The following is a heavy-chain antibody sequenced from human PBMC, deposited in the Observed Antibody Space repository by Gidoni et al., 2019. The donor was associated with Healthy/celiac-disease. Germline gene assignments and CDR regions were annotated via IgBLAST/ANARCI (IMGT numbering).Heavy chain of an antibody. J-gene: IGHJ4*02. V-gene: IGHV4-59*01. Sequence: QVQLQESGPGLVKPSETLSLTCTVSGGSISSYYWSWIRQPPGKGLEWIGYIYYSGSTNYNPSLKSRVTISVDTSKNQFSLKLSSVTAADTAVYYCARDREQWLFDYWGQGTLVTVSS. D-gene: IGHD6-19*01. CDR3: ARDREQWLFDY. CDR1: GGSISSYY. CDR2: IYYSGST.